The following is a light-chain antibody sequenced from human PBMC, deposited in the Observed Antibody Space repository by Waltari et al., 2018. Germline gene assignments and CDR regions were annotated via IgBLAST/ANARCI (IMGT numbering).Light chain of an antibody. CDR1: SSDVGGYNY. CDR2: EVN. Sequence: QSALTQPPSASGSPGQSVTISCTGTSSDVGGYNYVSWYQQHPGKAPKLIISEVNQRPSGVPDRFSGSKSGNTASLTVSGLQADDEADYYCSSYSGSNNLGVFGGGTKLTVL. J-gene: IGLJ2*01. CDR3: SSYSGSNNLGV. V-gene: IGLV2-8*01.